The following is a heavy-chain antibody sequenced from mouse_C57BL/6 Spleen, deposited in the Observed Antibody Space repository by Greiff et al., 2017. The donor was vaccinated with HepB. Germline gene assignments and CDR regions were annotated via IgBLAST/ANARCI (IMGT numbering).Heavy chain of an antibody. Sequence: EVQLQESGPGLVKPSQSLSLTCSVTGYSITSGYYWNWIRQFPGNKLEWIGYISYDGSNNYNPSLKNRISITRDTSKNQFFLKLNSVTTEDTATYYCARARGVFDYWGQGTTLTVSS. CDR3: ARARGVFDY. V-gene: IGHV3-6*01. CDR1: GYSITSGYY. CDR2: ISYDGSN. J-gene: IGHJ2*01.